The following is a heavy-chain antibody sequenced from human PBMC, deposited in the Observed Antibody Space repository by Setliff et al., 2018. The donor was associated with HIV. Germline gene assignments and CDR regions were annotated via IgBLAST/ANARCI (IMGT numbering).Heavy chain of an antibody. J-gene: IGHJ5*02. CDR2: IYYSGST. D-gene: IGHD3-3*01. CDR1: GGSISSSSNY. V-gene: IGHV4-39*01. CDR3: ARHDFWSGYHTWFDP. Sequence: PSETLSLTCTVSGGSISSSSNYWGWIRQPPGKGLEWIGNIYYSGSTYYNPSLKSRVTISVDMSKNQFSLRLTSVTAADTAMYYCARHDFWSGYHTWFDPWGQGTLVTVS.